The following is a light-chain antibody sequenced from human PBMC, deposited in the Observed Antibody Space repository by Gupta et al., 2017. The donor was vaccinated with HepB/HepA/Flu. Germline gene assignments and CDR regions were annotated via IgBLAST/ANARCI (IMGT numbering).Light chain of an antibody. J-gene: IGKJ5*01. CDR1: QTIFYTSHNKSF. CDR3: QQYYSDIT. Sequence: DIVMTQSPDSLAVSLGERATINCKSSQTIFYTSHNKSFLAWYQHKAGQPPKLLLHWASTRESGVPARFSGSGSETDFTLTSSGRQAEDVAVYYWQQYYSDITFGQGTRLDIK. CDR2: WAS. V-gene: IGKV4-1*01.